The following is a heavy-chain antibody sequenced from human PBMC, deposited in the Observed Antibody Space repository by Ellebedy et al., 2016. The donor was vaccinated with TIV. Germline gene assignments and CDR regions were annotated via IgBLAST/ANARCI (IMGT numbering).Heavy chain of an antibody. CDR2: IYPGDSYI. D-gene: IGHD6-19*01. V-gene: IGHV5-51*01. J-gene: IGHJ6*02. CDR3: ARQDSSGHYYYNYGMDV. CDR1: GYGFASYW. Sequence: GESLKISCEGSGYGFASYWIASVRQMPGKGLEWMGIIYPGDSYIKYSPSFQGQVTISADTSITTAYLQWNSLKASDTAMYYCARQDSSGHYYYNYGMDVWGQGTTVTVSS.